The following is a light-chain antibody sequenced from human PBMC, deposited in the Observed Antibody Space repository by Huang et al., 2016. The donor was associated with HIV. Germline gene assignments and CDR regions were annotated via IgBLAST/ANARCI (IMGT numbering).Light chain of an antibody. V-gene: IGKV3-20*01. CDR3: QQYGNSPWT. CDR2: GAS. Sequence: EIVLTQSPGTLSLSPGERATLSCRASQSVSSSYLAWYQHKPGQAPRLLISGASSRATGIPDRFSGSGSGTDFTLTISRLEPEDFAVYYCQQYGNSPWTFGQGTTVEIK. J-gene: IGKJ1*01. CDR1: QSVSSSY.